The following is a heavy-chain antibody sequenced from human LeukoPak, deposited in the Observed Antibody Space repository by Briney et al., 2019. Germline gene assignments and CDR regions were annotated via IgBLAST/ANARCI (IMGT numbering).Heavy chain of an antibody. V-gene: IGHV3-30*18. CDR3: AKGGPHYGSGSYYAFDY. CDR2: ISDDGNNK. CDR1: GGSISSYY. D-gene: IGHD3-10*01. Sequence: LSLTCTVSGGSISSYYWSWIRQPPGKGLEWVTVISDDGNNKYFADSVKGRFTISRDNSKNTLYLQMNSLRAEDTAVYYCAKGGPHYGSGSYYAFDYWGQGTLVTVSS. J-gene: IGHJ4*02.